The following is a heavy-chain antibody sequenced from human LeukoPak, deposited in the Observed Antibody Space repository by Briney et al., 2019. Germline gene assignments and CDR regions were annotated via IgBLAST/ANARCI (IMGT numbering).Heavy chain of an antibody. CDR3: ARDLISNYYCSGGSCSHHQDY. V-gene: IGHV3-21*01. CDR2: ISSSSSYI. CDR1: GFTFSSYS. D-gene: IGHD2-15*01. J-gene: IGHJ4*02. Sequence: PGGSLRLSCAASGFTFSSYSMNWVRQAPGKGLEWVSSISSSSSYIYYADSVKGRFTISRDNAKNSLYLQMNSLRAEDTAVYYCARDLISNYYCSGGSCSHHQDYWGQGTLVTVSS.